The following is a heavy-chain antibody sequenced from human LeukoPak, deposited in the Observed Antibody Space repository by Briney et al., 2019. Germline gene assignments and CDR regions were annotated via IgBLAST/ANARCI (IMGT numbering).Heavy chain of an antibody. CDR1: GDSVSSNSAA. CDR2: TYYRSKWYN. V-gene: IGHV6-1*01. J-gene: IGHJ3*02. D-gene: IGHD3-22*01. Sequence: SQTLSLTCAISGDSVSSNSAAWNWVRQSPSRGLEWLGRTYYRSKWYNDYTGSVKSRIAINPDTSKNQFSLHLNSVTPEDTAVYYCARFAGGYLDAFDMWGQGTMVTVSS. CDR3: ARFAGGYLDAFDM.